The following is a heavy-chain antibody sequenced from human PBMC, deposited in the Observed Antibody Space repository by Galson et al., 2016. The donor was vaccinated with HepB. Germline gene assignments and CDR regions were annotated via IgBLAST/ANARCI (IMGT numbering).Heavy chain of an antibody. J-gene: IGHJ4*02. CDR1: GFTFSTFA. CDR3: AKNRGRDYCGGDCFSAFDS. D-gene: IGHD2-21*02. V-gene: IGHV3-23*01. CDR2: ISTSGGST. Sequence: SLRLSCAASGFTFSTFAMNWVRQVPGKGLEWVSTISTSGGSTYYGDSVKGRFTISRDNSQNTLYLQMNRLRAEDTAVYYCAKNRGRDYCGGDCFSAFDSWGRGTLLTVSS.